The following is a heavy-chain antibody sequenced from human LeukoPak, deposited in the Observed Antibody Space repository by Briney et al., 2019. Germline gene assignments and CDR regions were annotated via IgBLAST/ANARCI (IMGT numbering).Heavy chain of an antibody. CDR3: ARGGYCSSTSCYSPWFDP. CDR2: IYPGDSDT. D-gene: IGHD2-2*01. V-gene: IGHV5-51*01. J-gene: IGHJ5*02. Sequence: GESLKISCKGSGYRFTSYWIGWVRQMPGKGLEWMGIIYPGDSDTRYSPSFQGQVTISADKSISTAYLQWSSLKASDTAMYYCARGGYCSSTSCYSPWFDPWGQGTLVTVSS. CDR1: GYRFTSYW.